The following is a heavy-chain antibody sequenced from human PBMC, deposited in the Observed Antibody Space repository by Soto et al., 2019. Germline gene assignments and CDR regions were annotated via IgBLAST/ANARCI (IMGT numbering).Heavy chain of an antibody. V-gene: IGHV4-61*01. CDR2: IYYSGST. Sequence: KPSETLSLTCTVSGGSVSSGSYYWSWIRQPPGKGLEWIGYIYYSGSTNYNPSLKSRVTISVDTSKNQFSLKLSSVTAADTAVYYCARDLGDYSSSYFDYWGQGTLVTVSS. J-gene: IGHJ4*02. CDR1: GGSVSSGSYY. CDR3: ARDLGDYSSSYFDY. D-gene: IGHD4-17*01.